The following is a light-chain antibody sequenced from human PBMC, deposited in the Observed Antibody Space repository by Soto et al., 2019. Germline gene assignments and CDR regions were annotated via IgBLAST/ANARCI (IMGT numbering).Light chain of an antibody. CDR3: QQYYNWWT. Sequence: EIVLTQSPGTLSLSPGERATVSCRASQSFTSGYLAWYQQRPGQAPRLLIYGASRRATGVPDRFSGSESETDFTLTISSLQSEDFAVYHCQQYYNWWTFGQGTKVDI. V-gene: IGKV3-20*01. CDR1: QSFTSGY. J-gene: IGKJ1*01. CDR2: GAS.